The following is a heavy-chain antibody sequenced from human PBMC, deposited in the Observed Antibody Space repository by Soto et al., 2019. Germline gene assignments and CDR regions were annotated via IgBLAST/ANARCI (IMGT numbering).Heavy chain of an antibody. CDR1: GYTFTSYD. CDR3: ARGVYYDFWSGPDYYYYMDV. CDR2: MNPNSGNT. D-gene: IGHD3-3*01. Sequence: QVQLVQSGAEVKKPGASVKVSCKASGYTFTSYDINWVRQATGQGLEWMGWMNPNSGNTGYAQKFQGRVTMTRNTSISTAYMELSSLRSEDTAVYYCARGVYYDFWSGPDYYYYMDVWGKGTTVTVSS. V-gene: IGHV1-8*01. J-gene: IGHJ6*03.